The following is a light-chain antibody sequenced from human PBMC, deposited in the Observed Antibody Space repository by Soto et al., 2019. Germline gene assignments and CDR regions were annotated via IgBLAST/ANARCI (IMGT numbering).Light chain of an antibody. CDR1: QPIRTW. CDR3: LQHYTYPRT. V-gene: IGKV1-5*01. CDR2: DAS. Sequence: DIQVTQSPSTLSASVGDRVTITCRASQPIRTWLAWYQEKPGKAPKLLIYDASSLEGGVPSRFSGSGSGTEFSLAITSLQPEYFATYYCLQHYTYPRTFGQGTKVDIK. J-gene: IGKJ1*01.